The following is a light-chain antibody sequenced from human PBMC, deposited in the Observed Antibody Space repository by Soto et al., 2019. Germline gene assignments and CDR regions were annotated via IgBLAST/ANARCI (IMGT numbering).Light chain of an antibody. V-gene: IGKV3-11*01. J-gene: IGKJ5*01. Sequence: EIVVTQSPVTLSLYPRERATLSCMASQTVSSYLAWYQQKPGQAPRLLIYDASNRATGIPARFSGSGSGTDFTLTISSLEPEDFAVYYCQQRSNWPREITFGQGTRLEI. CDR1: QTVSSY. CDR3: QQRSNWPREIT. CDR2: DAS.